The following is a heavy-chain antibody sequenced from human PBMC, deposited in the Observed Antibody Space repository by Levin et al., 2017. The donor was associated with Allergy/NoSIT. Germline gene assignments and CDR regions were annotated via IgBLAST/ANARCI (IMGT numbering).Heavy chain of an antibody. Sequence: GSLRLSCAASGFTFSSYSMNWVRQAPGKGLEWVSYISSSSSTIYYADSVKGRFTISRDNAKNSLYLQMNSLRDEDTAVYYCARDRGLYYYDSSGYYYDYWGQGTLVTVSS. D-gene: IGHD3-22*01. CDR2: ISSSSSTI. J-gene: IGHJ4*02. V-gene: IGHV3-48*02. CDR3: ARDRGLYYYDSSGYYYDY. CDR1: GFTFSSYS.